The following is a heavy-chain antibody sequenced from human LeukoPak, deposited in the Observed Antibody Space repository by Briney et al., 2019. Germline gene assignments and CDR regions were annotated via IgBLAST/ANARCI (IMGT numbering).Heavy chain of an antibody. V-gene: IGHV4-31*03. CDR1: GGSISSGGYY. CDR3: ARVGGYCSGGSCYSNAFDI. J-gene: IGHJ3*02. CDR2: IYYSGST. D-gene: IGHD2-15*01. Sequence: SETLSLTCTVSGGSISSGGYYWSWIRQHPGKGLEWIGYIYYSGSTYYNPSLKSRVTISVDTSKNQFSLKLSSVTAADTAVYYCARVGGYCSGGSCYSNAFDIWGQGTMVTVSS.